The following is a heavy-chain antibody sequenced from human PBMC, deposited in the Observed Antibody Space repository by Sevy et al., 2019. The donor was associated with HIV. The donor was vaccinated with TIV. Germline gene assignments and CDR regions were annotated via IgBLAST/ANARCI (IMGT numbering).Heavy chain of an antibody. CDR3: ARSMMAEPRFDS. CDR2: IYSSGRT. V-gene: IGHV4-59*07. Sequence: SDTLSLTCTVSGGSINGFYWSWIRQPPGKGLEWIGYIYSSGRTKYSPSLKSRVTISVDTSKNHFSLNLKSMTAADTAVYYCARSMMAEPRFDSWGQGTLVTVSS. J-gene: IGHJ4*02. D-gene: IGHD3-16*01. CDR1: GGSINGFY.